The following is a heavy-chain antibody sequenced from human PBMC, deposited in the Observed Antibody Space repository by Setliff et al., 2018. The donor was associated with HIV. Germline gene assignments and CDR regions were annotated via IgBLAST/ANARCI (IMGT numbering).Heavy chain of an antibody. D-gene: IGHD3-22*01. V-gene: IGHV5-51*01. Sequence: GESLKISCKASGYSFSSYWIGWVRQMPGKGLEWMGIIYPGDSDIRYSPSFQGQVAFSADTSITTAYLQWSSLKASDTAMYYCASLSGYSGDAFDVWGQGTMVTVSS. CDR1: GYSFSSYW. CDR3: ASLSGYSGDAFDV. CDR2: IYPGDSDI. J-gene: IGHJ3*01.